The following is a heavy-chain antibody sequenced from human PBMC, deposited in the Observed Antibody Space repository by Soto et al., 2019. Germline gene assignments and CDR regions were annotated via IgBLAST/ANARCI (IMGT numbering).Heavy chain of an antibody. D-gene: IGHD3-16*01. CDR2: IYTSGTT. CDR1: CRSMSGYY. V-gene: IGHV4-4*07. J-gene: IGHJ6*02. CDR3: ARVPPWGGMDV. Sequence: PSETLSLTCTVSCRSMSGYYWSWIRQPAGERLEWIGRIYTSGTTNYNPSLKSRVTISVDKSKNQFSLKLSSVTAADTAVYYCARVPPWGGMDVWGQGTTVTVSS.